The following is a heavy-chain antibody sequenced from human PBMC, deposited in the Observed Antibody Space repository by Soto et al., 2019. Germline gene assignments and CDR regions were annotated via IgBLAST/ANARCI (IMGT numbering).Heavy chain of an antibody. D-gene: IGHD6-13*01. CDR1: GGSISSSSYY. Sequence: QLQLQESGPGLVKPSETLSLTCTVSGGSISSSSYYWGWIRQPPGKGLEWIGNIYYSGSTYYNPSLNSRVTISVDTSKTQFSLKLSSVTAADTAVYYCATRHSSCLFDYWGQGTLVTVSS. J-gene: IGHJ4*02. V-gene: IGHV4-39*01. CDR3: ATRHSSCLFDY. CDR2: IYYSGST.